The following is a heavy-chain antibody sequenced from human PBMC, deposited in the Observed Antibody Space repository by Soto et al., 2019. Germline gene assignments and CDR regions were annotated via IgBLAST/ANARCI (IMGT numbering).Heavy chain of an antibody. D-gene: IGHD5-18*01. CDR1: GFTFSSYS. Sequence: EVQLVESGGGLVQPGGSLRLSCAASGFTFSSYSMSWVRQAPGKGLEWVANINKNGGEKYYVDSVKGRFTISRDNAKNSLYLQMSSLRAEDTAVYYCARPWDTAMVSTWNYWGQGTLVTVSS. CDR3: ARPWDTAMVSTWNY. V-gene: IGHV3-7*03. J-gene: IGHJ4*02. CDR2: INKNGGEK.